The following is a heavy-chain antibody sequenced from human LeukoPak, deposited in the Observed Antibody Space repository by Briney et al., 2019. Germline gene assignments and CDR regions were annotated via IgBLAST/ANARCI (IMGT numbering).Heavy chain of an antibody. D-gene: IGHD6-6*01. CDR3: ARSPQLRGSSSSSAGYYYYYYMDV. Sequence: SVKVSCKASGGTFSSYAISWVRQAPGQGLEWMGGIIPIFGTANYAQKFQGRVTITADESTSTAYMELSSLRSEDTAVYYCARSPQLRGSSSSSAGYYYYYYMDVWGKGTTVTVSS. CDR2: IIPIFGTA. V-gene: IGHV1-69*13. CDR1: GGTFSSYA. J-gene: IGHJ6*03.